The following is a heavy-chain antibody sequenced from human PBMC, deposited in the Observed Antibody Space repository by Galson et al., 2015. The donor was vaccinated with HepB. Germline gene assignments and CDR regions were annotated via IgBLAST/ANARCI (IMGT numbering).Heavy chain of an antibody. CDR3: ARKNYGDSYDM. CDR1: GFIFNDYG. CDR2: IFYNGGGT. Sequence: SLRLSCAASGFIFNDYGMTWVRQAPGKGLQWVCGIFYNGGGTHYVDSVKGRFTISRDNAKKSLYLQRNNLRVDDTALYFCARKNYGDSYDMWGQGTMVTVS. V-gene: IGHV3-20*04. D-gene: IGHD3-16*01. J-gene: IGHJ3*02.